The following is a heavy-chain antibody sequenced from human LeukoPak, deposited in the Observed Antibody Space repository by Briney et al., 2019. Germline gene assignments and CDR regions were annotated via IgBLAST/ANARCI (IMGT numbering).Heavy chain of an antibody. J-gene: IGHJ4*02. CDR2: LFFGGST. Sequence: PSETLSLTCTVSGGSISSNYWSWIRQPPGKGLEWIGYLFFGGSTNYNPSLKSRVTISSDTSKNQLSLKLTSVTAADTAVYYCARAGGGWSFDYLGQGTLVTVSS. CDR1: GGSISSNY. D-gene: IGHD6-19*01. V-gene: IGHV4-59*01. CDR3: ARAGGGWSFDY.